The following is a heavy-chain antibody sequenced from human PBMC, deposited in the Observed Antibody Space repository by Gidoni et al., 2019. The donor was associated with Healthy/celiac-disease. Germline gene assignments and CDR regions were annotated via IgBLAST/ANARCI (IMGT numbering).Heavy chain of an antibody. CDR1: GFTFSSYS. V-gene: IGHV3-21*01. CDR2: ISSSSSYI. CDR3: ARTVGVQDAFDI. D-gene: IGHD1-26*01. J-gene: IGHJ3*02. Sequence: EVQLVEPGGGLVKPGGSLRLSCAASGFTFSSYSMNWVRQAPGKGLEWVSSISSSSSYIYYADSVKGRFTISRDNAKNSLYLQMNSLRAEDTAVYYCARTVGVQDAFDIWGQGTMVTVSS.